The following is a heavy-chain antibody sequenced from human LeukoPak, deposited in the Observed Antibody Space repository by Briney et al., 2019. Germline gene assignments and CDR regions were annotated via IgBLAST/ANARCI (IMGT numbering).Heavy chain of an antibody. CDR2: ISGSGGST. V-gene: IGHV3-23*01. J-gene: IGHJ4*02. CDR1: GFTFSSYA. D-gene: IGHD6-19*01. CDR3: AKGPGLSVAGLDY. Sequence: GGSLRLSCAASGFTFSSYAMSWVRQAPGKGLEWVAAISGSGGSTYYADSVKGRFTISRDNSENTLCLQMNSLRGEDTAVYYCAKGPGLSVAGLDYWGQGTLVSVSS.